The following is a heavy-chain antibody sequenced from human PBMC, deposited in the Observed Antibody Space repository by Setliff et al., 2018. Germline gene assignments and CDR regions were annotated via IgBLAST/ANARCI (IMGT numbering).Heavy chain of an antibody. Sequence: GGSLRLSCAASGFTFSSYSMNWVRQAPGKGLEWISYISASSSTIYYAASVKGRFTISRDNSKNTLYLQMNSLRPEDTAVYYCARDRVMSRDAFDIWGQGTMVTVSS. J-gene: IGHJ3*02. CDR1: GFTFSSYS. CDR3: ARDRVMSRDAFDI. V-gene: IGHV3-48*04. D-gene: IGHD3-10*01. CDR2: ISASSSTI.